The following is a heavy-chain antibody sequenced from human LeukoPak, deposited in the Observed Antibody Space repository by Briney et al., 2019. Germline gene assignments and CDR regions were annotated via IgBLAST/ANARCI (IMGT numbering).Heavy chain of an antibody. CDR2: ISSNGGST. CDR1: GFTFSSYA. CDR3: ARRFIPSRNQLSVVVTAIDY. Sequence: GGSLRLSCAASGFTFSSYAMHWVRQAPGKGLEYVSAISSNGGSTYYANSVKGRFTISRDNSKNTLYLQMGSLRAEDMAVYYCARRFIPSRNQLSVVVTAIDYWGQGTLVTVSS. V-gene: IGHV3-64*01. D-gene: IGHD2-21*02. J-gene: IGHJ4*02.